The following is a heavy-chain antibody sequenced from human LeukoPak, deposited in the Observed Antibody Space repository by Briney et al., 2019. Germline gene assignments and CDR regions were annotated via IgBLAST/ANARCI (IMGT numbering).Heavy chain of an antibody. CDR3: ATLNYYDSSGS. CDR1: GGSISSGGYS. D-gene: IGHD3-22*01. V-gene: IGHV4-30-2*01. CDR2: IYHSGST. J-gene: IGHJ4*02. Sequence: SETLSLTCAVSGGSISSGGYSWSWIRQPPGKGLEWIGYIYHSGSTYYNPSLKSRVTISVDRSKNQFSLKLSSVTAADTAVYYCATLNYYDSSGSWGQGALVTVSS.